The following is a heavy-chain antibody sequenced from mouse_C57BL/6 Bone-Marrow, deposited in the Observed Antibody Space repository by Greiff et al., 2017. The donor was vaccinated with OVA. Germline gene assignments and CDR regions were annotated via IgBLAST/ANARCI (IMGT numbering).Heavy chain of an antibody. D-gene: IGHD1-1*01. Sequence: VQLKQSGPELVKPGASVKISCKASGYSFTGYYMNWVKQSPEKSLEWIGEINPSTGGTTYNQKFKAKATLTVDKSSSTAYMQLKSLTSEDSAVYYCARLGYYGSSSWYFDVWGTGTTVTVSS. CDR1: GYSFTGYY. CDR2: INPSTGGT. J-gene: IGHJ1*03. V-gene: IGHV1-42*01. CDR3: ARLGYYGSSSWYFDV.